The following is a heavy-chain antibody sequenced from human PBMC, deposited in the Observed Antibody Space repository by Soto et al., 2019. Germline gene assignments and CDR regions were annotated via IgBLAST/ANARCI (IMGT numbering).Heavy chain of an antibody. J-gene: IGHJ6*02. CDR1: GYTFTSYG. CDR2: ISAYNGNT. CDR3: ARDSVGDPERLMVYAIPYYYGMDV. V-gene: IGHV1-18*01. Sequence: ASVKVSCKASGYTFTSYGISWVRQAPGQGLEWMGWISAYNGNTNYAQKLQGRVTMTTDASTSTAYMELRSLRSDDTAVYYCARDSVGDPERLMVYAIPYYYGMDVWGQGTTVTVSS. D-gene: IGHD2-8*01.